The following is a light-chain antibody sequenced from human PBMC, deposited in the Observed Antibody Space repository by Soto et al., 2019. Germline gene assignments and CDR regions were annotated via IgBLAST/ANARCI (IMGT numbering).Light chain of an antibody. Sequence: QSVLTQPASVSGSPGQSITISCTGTSSDVGTYNYVSWYQQRPGKAPKLMIYDVSDRPLGVSNRFSGSKSGNTASLTISGLQTEDEADYYCSSYTSSGTEVFGTGTKLTVL. CDR1: SSDVGTYNY. V-gene: IGLV2-14*01. CDR3: SSYTSSGTEV. CDR2: DVS. J-gene: IGLJ1*01.